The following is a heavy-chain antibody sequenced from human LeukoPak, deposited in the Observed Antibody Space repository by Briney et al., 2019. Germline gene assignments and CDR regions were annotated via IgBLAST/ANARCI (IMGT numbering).Heavy chain of an antibody. CDR3: ARDPAGSGFAFDS. V-gene: IGHV3-33*01. CDR2: IWYDGSNK. CDR1: GFTFSSYG. D-gene: IGHD1-1*01. J-gene: IGHJ4*02. Sequence: PGGSLRLSCAASGFTFSSYGMHWVRQAPGKGLEWVAVIWYDGSNKYYADSVKGRFTISRDNSEDTLYLQMNSLRVEDTAVYYCARDPAGSGFAFDSWGQGALVTVSS.